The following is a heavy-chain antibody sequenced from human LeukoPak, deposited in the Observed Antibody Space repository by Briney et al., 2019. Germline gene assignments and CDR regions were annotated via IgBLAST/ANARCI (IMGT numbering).Heavy chain of an antibody. J-gene: IGHJ4*02. Sequence: ASVKVSCKASGYTFTSYYMHWVRQAPGQGLEWMGIINPSGGSTSYAQKFQGRVTMTRDTSTSTVYMELSSLRSEDTAVYYCASSPYHSYSSFMLEGKGSPLFFDYWGQGTLVTVSS. V-gene: IGHV1-46*01. CDR1: GYTFTSYY. D-gene: IGHD6-6*01. CDR3: ASSPYHSYSSFMLEGKGSPLFFDY. CDR2: INPSGGST.